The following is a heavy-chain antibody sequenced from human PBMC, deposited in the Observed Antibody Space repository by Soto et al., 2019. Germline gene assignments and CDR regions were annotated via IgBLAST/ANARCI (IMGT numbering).Heavy chain of an antibody. V-gene: IGHV3-21*01. CDR2: ISSSSSYI. Sequence: GGSLRLSCAASGFTFSSYSMNWVRQAPGKGLEWVSSISSSSSYIYYADSVKGRFTISRDNAKNSLYLQMNSLRAEDTAVYYCARDPPDLQQLVPIYFDYWGQGTLVTVSS. CDR3: ARDPPDLQQLVPIYFDY. CDR1: GFTFSSYS. D-gene: IGHD6-13*01. J-gene: IGHJ4*02.